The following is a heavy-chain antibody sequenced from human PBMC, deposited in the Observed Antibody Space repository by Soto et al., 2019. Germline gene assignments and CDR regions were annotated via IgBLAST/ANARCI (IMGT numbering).Heavy chain of an antibody. CDR3: AATWDGYSYGDGVYYFDY. V-gene: IGHV3-30*03. D-gene: IGHD5-18*01. Sequence: GGSLRLSCAASGFTFSSYGMHWVRQAPGKGLEWVAVISYDGSNKYYADSVKGRFTISRDNSKNTLYLQMNSLRAEDTAVYYCAATWDGYSYGDGVYYFDYWGQGTLVTVSS. CDR1: GFTFSSYG. CDR2: ISYDGSNK. J-gene: IGHJ4*02.